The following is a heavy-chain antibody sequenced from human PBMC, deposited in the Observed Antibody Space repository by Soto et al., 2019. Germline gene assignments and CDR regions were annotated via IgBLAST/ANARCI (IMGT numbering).Heavy chain of an antibody. Sequence: EVQLLESGGGLVQPGGSLRISCLASGFTFSRNAMSWVRQAPGKGLEWVSAISASGGTTYSADSVKGRFAVSRDNSNNTLYLQMDSLSAEDTAVYYWAKRRADFVSGSDTFCPDNWGQGSLVTVSS. CDR2: ISASGGTT. CDR1: GFTFSRNA. V-gene: IGHV3-23*01. CDR3: AKRRADFVSGSDTFCPDN. J-gene: IGHJ4*02. D-gene: IGHD3-10*01.